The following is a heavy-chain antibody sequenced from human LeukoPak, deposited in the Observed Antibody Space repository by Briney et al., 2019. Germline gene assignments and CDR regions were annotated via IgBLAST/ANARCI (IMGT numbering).Heavy chain of an antibody. V-gene: IGHV3-7*01. CDR2: IKQDGSEK. CDR3: ARDSSSWYLGSGY. D-gene: IGHD6-13*01. J-gene: IGHJ4*02. Sequence: GGSLRLSCAASGFTFSSYWMSWVRQAPGKGLEWVANIKQDGSEKYYVDSVKGRFTISRDNAKNSLYLQMNSLRAEDTAVYYCARDSSSWYLGSGYWGQGTLVTVSS. CDR1: GFTFSSYW.